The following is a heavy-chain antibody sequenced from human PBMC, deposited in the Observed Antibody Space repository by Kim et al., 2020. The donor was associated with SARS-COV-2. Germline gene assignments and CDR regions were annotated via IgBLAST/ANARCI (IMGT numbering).Heavy chain of an antibody. CDR2: INPNSGAT. D-gene: IGHD2-21*01. J-gene: IGHJ4*02. CDR1: GYSFTGYY. V-gene: IGHV1-2*02. CDR3: ARDRGTYSDY. Sequence: ASVKVSCKASGYSFTGYYLHWLRQAPGQGLEWVGWINPNSGATKYAQKFQGRVIMTRDTSISTAYMELSSLRSDDTAVYYCARDRGTYSDYWGQGTVVTVSS.